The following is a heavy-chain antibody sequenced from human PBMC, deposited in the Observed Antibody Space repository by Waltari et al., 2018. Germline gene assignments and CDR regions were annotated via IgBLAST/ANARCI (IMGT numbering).Heavy chain of an antibody. CDR2: IKQSGGST. CDR1: GYTFTSYY. V-gene: IGHV1-46*01. D-gene: IGHD3-10*01. Sequence: QVQLVQSGAEVKKPGASVKVSCKASGYTFTSYYMHWVRQAPGQGLEWMGIIKQSGGSTRYAKKFQGRVTMTRDKSTSTVYMELSSLRSEDTAVYYCARGSSGSYSDYWGQGTLVTVSS. CDR3: ARGSSGSYSDY. J-gene: IGHJ4*02.